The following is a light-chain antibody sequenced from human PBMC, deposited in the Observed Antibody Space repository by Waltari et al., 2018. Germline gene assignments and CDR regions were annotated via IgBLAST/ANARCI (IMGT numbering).Light chain of an antibody. V-gene: IGKV3-11*01. Sequence: EIVLTQSPATLSLSHGERATLSCRASQSVARYLAWYQQKPGQAPRLLIYDASNRATGIPARFSGSGSGTDFTLTISGLEADDFAVYFCQQRGNSPTTFGQGTRLEI. CDR2: DAS. J-gene: IGKJ5*01. CDR3: QQRGNSPTT. CDR1: QSVARY.